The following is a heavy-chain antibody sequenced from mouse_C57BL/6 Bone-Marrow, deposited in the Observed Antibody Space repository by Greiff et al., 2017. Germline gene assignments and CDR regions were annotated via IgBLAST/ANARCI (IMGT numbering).Heavy chain of an antibody. CDR1: GFTLTSYG. CDR3: ARHWNCGDSYGYFDV. V-gene: IGHV2-6*02. J-gene: IGHJ1*03. Sequence: LQESGPGLVAPSQSLSITCTVSGFTLTSYGVHWVRQPPGKGLEWLAVIWSDGSTTYTSALKSRLSISKDNSKSQVFLKMNSLQTDDTAVYYCARHWNCGDSYGYFDVWGTGTTVTVSS. CDR2: IWSDGST. D-gene: IGHD2-13*01.